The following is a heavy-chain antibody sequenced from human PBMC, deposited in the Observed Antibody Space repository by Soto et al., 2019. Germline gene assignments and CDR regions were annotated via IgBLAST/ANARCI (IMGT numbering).Heavy chain of an antibody. CDR1: GGTFSSYA. J-gene: IGHJ3*02. V-gene: IGHV1-69*01. Sequence: QVQLVQSGAEVKKPGSSVKVSCKASGGTFSSYAISWVRQAPGQGLEWMGGILPIFGTANYAQKFQGRVTITADESTSTSYMELSSLRSEDTAVYYCARGGGEYSNSWYVTFDIWGQGTMVTVSS. D-gene: IGHD6-13*01. CDR2: ILPIFGTA. CDR3: ARGGGEYSNSWYVTFDI.